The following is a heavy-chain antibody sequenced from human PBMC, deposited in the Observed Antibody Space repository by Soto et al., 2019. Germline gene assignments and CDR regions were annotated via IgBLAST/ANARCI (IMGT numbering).Heavy chain of an antibody. CDR2: ISGSGGST. Sequence: PGGSLTLSCAASGFTFSSYAMSWVLQAPGKGLEWVSAISGSGGSTYYADSVKGRLTISRDNSKNTLYLQMNSLRAEDTAVYYCAKDSYDFWSGYYTDYYYYYGMDVWGQGTTVTVSS. J-gene: IGHJ6*02. D-gene: IGHD3-3*01. CDR3: AKDSYDFWSGYYTDYYYYYGMDV. CDR1: GFTFSSYA. V-gene: IGHV3-23*01.